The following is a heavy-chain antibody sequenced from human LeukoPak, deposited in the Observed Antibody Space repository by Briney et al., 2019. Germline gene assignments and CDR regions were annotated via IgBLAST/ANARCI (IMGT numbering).Heavy chain of an antibody. CDR3: ARVYDTYFDL. V-gene: IGHV1-18*01. J-gene: IGHJ2*01. Sequence: ASVKVSCKASGYAFTSYGISWVRHAPGQGLEWMGWISAYNDNTNYAQKLQGRVTMTTDTSTSTAYMELRSLRSDDTAVYYCARVYDTYFDLWGRGTLVTVSS. CDR1: GYAFTSYG. D-gene: IGHD3-22*01. CDR2: ISAYNDNT.